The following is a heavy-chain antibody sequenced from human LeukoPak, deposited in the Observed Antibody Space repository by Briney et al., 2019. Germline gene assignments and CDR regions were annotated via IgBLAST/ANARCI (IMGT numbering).Heavy chain of an antibody. CDR3: AREEGSGCYDY. J-gene: IGHJ4*02. Sequence: ASVKVSCKASRYTFTSYYMHWVRQAAGQGLEWMGWINPNSGGTNYAQKFQGRVTMTRDTSISTAYMELSRLRSDDTAVYYCAREEGSGCYDYWGQGTMVTFSS. V-gene: IGHV1-2*02. D-gene: IGHD6-19*01. CDR1: RYTFTSYY. CDR2: INPNSGGT.